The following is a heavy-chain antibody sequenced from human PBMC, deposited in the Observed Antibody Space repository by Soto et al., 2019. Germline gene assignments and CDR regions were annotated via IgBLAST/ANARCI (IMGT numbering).Heavy chain of an antibody. J-gene: IGHJ5*02. V-gene: IGHV4-61*01. Sequence: SETLSLTCTVSGGSVSSGSYYWSWIRQPPGKGLEWIGYIYYSGSTNYNPSLKSRVTISVDTSKNQFSLKLSSVTAADTAVYYWARKDRAPVLDGLDPGGKEPLVTFP. D-gene: IGHD3-3*01. CDR1: GGSVSSGSYY. CDR2: IYYSGST. CDR3: ARKDRAPVLDGLDP.